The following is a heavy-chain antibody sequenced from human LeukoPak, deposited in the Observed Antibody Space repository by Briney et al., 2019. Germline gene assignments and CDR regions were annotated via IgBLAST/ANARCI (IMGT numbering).Heavy chain of an antibody. J-gene: IGHJ4*02. Sequence: SGGSLRLSCAASGFTFSNYGMSWVRQAPGKGLEWVSAISGSGGSTYYADSVKGRFTISRDNAKNTLYLQMNSLRAEDTAVYYCARDKGRYFDWLLWGQGTLVTVSS. V-gene: IGHV3-23*01. CDR2: ISGSGGST. CDR3: ARDKGRYFDWLL. CDR1: GFTFSNYG. D-gene: IGHD3-9*01.